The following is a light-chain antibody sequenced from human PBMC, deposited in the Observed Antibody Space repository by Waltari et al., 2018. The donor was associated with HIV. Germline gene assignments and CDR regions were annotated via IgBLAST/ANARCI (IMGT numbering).Light chain of an antibody. CDR1: SSDIGTSNL. CDR2: EVT. J-gene: IGLJ3*02. V-gene: IGLV2-23*02. CDR3: CSYVGSNTLM. Sequence: QSALTQPASVSGAPGQSINISCTETSSDIGTSNLVSWYQQRPGKAPQLLLDEVTRRPSGLSDRFAGSKSGNTASLTIAGLQTEDEADYYCCSYVGSNTLMFGGGTSLTVL.